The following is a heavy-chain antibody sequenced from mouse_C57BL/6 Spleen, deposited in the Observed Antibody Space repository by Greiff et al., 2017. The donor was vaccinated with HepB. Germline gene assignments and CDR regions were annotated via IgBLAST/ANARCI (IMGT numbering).Heavy chain of an antibody. CDR2: ILPGSSST. J-gene: IGHJ4*01. V-gene: IGHV1-9*01. CDR1: GYTFTGYW. CDR3: ARNWSYYYAMDY. D-gene: IGHD4-1*01. Sequence: VQLQESGAELMKPGASVKLSCKATGYTFTGYWIEWVKQRPGHGLEWIGEILPGSSSTNYNEKFKGKATFTADTSSNTAYMQLSSLTTEDSSIYYCARNWSYYYAMDYWGQGTSVTVSS.